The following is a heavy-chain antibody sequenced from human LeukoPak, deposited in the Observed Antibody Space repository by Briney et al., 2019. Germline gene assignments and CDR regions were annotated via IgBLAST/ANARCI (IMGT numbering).Heavy chain of an antibody. CDR2: IYPGDSST. D-gene: IGHD5-18*01. CDR1: GYSFTSYW. CDR3: ARRPSYGYISAYSFDY. J-gene: IGHJ4*02. Sequence: GESLKISCKGSGYSFTSYWIGWVRQMPGKGLEWMGIIYPGDSSTRYSPSFQGQVTISADKSISTAYLQWSSLKASDTAMYYCARRPSYGYISAYSFDYWGQGTLVTVSS. V-gene: IGHV5-51*01.